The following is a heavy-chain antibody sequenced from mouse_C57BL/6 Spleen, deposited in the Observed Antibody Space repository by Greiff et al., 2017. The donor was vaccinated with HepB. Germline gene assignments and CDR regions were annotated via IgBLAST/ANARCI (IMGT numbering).Heavy chain of an antibody. CDR1: GFTFSSYT. D-gene: IGHD1-1*01. Sequence: EVQLVESGGGLVKPGGSLKLSCAASGFTFSSYTMSWVRQTPEKRLEWVATISGGGGNTYYPDSVKGRFTISRDNAKNTLYLQMSSLRSEDTALYYCARSTVVPLHWYFDVWGTGTTVTVSS. CDR3: ARSTVVPLHWYFDV. CDR2: ISGGGGNT. J-gene: IGHJ1*03. V-gene: IGHV5-9*01.